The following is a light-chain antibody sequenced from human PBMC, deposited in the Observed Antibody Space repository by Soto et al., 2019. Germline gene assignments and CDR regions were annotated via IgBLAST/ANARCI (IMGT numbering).Light chain of an antibody. CDR2: EAS. J-gene: IGKJ1*01. V-gene: IGKV1-5*01. Sequence: DIQMTQSPSPLPESVGNRATIPCRASHSISRWLTWYQQKPGKAPKLLIYEASSLERGVPSRFSASGSGTEFTLTISGLQPDDFASYYCQEYHSYTWTFGQGTKVDIK. CDR3: QEYHSYTWT. CDR1: HSISRW.